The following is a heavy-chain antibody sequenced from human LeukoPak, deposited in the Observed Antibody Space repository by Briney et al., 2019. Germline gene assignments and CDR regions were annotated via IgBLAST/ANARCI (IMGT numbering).Heavy chain of an antibody. CDR1: GYTFTMFG. V-gene: IGHV1-18*01. CDR2: IIPIFGTA. D-gene: IGHD2-2*02. Sequence: ASVKVSCKASGYTFTMFGIHWVRQAPGQRPEWMGGIIPIFGTADYAQKLQGRVTMTTDTSTSTAYMELRSLRSDDTAVYYCARGGVVVVPAAIEGWGYYYYYGTDVWGQGTTVTVSS. CDR3: ARGGVVVVPAAIEGWGYYYYYGTDV. J-gene: IGHJ6*02.